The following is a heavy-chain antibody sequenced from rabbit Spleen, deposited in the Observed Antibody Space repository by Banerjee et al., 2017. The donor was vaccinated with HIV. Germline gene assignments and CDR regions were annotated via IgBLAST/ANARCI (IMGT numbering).Heavy chain of an antibody. CDR2: IDSGSSGFT. CDR3: ARGLAVSGAVGGYANYFDL. J-gene: IGHJ4*01. CDR1: GVSFSGSSY. D-gene: IGHD3-3*01. V-gene: IGHV1S45*01. Sequence: QEQLVESGGGLVKPGASLTLTCIASGVSFSGSSYICWVRQAPGKGLEWIACIDSGSSGFTYFASWAKGRFTISKTSSTTVTLHMTSLTAADTATYFCARGLAVSGAVGGYANYFDLWGPGTLVTVS.